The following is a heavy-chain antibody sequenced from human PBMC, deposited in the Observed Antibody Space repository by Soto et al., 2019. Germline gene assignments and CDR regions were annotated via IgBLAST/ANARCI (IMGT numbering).Heavy chain of an antibody. J-gene: IGHJ4*02. Sequence: EVQLVESGGGLVKPGGSLRLSCAASGFTFSSYIMTWVRQAPGKGLEWVSSISSSSSYIYYADSVKGRFTISRDDAKNSLYLQMNGLRAEDTAVYYCARRSGRLVAFDYWGQGTLVTVSS. D-gene: IGHD6-19*01. CDR2: ISSSSSYI. CDR3: ARRSGRLVAFDY. CDR1: GFTFSSYI. V-gene: IGHV3-21*01.